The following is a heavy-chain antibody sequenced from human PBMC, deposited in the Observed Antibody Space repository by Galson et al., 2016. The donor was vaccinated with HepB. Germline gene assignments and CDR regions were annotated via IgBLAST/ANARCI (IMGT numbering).Heavy chain of an antibody. CDR1: GFTFNSHP. D-gene: IGHD3-3*01. V-gene: IGHV3-30*04. Sequence: SLRLSCAASGFTFNSHPMHWVRQAPGKGLEWVAVASNDGRNKYYADSVKGRFTIPRDNSNNTVYLQMNSLRVEDTAVYYCTRWVVRASYDQTDWGQGTLVTVSS. J-gene: IGHJ4*02. CDR3: TRWVVRASYDQTD. CDR2: ASNDGRNK.